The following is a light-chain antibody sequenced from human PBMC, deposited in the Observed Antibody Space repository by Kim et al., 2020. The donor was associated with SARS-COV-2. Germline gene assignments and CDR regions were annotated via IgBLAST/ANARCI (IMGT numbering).Light chain of an antibody. V-gene: IGKV1-5*03. Sequence: SASVGDSFTITCRASQSVSVWLAWFQQKEGQPPRLLIHRASNLQSGVPSRFMGSGSGTEFTLTISSLQPDDFATYYCQQYIGYPYTFGQGTKLEI. CDR1: QSVSVW. J-gene: IGKJ2*01. CDR2: RAS. CDR3: QQYIGYPYT.